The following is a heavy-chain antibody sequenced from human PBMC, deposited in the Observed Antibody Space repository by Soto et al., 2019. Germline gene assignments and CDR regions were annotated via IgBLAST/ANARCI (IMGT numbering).Heavy chain of an antibody. D-gene: IGHD6-6*01. CDR1: GVTCSSYA. V-gene: IGHV1-69*13. CDR3: ARDLSSIAARSTPDAFDI. CDR2: IIPIFGTA. J-gene: IGHJ3*02. Sequence: GASVKVSCKASGVTCSSYAISWVRQAPGQGLEWMGGIIPIFGTANYAQKFEGRVTITADESTSTAYMELSSLRSEDTAVYYCARDLSSIAARSTPDAFDIWGQGTMVTVSS.